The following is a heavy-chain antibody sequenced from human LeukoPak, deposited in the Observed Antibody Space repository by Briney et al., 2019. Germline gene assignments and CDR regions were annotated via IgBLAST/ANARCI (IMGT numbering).Heavy chain of an antibody. J-gene: IGHJ4*02. V-gene: IGHV1-69*13. CDR3: ARDSPLGISHHPTYFDY. CDR1: GGTFSSYA. CDR2: IIPIFGTA. Sequence: SVKVSCKASGGTFSSYANSWVRQAPGQGLEWMGGIIPIFGTANYAQKFQGRVTITADESTSTAYMELSSLRSEDTAVYYCARDSPLGISHHPTYFDYWGQGTLVTVSS.